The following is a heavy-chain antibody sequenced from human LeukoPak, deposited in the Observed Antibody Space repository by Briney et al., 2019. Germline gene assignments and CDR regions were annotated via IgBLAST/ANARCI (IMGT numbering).Heavy chain of an antibody. CDR2: IYYSGST. D-gene: IGHD1-26*01. J-gene: IGHJ6*02. CDR1: GGSISSYY. Sequence: SETLSLTCTVSGGSISSYYWSWIRQPPGKGLEWIGYIYYSGSTNYNPSLKSRVTISVDTSKNQFSLKLSSVTAADTAVYYCARDLSVGATTFFHYYYGMDVWGQGTTVTVSS. CDR3: ARDLSVGATTFFHYYYGMDV. V-gene: IGHV4-59*12.